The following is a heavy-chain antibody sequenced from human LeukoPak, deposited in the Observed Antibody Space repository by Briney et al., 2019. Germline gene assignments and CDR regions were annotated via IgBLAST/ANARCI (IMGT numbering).Heavy chain of an antibody. Sequence: SETLSLTCTVSGGSISSYYWSWIRQPAGKGLEWIGLFYTNGNTNYNPSLKSRVTMSVDTSKNQFSLKLSSVTAADTAVYYCARVDIVMAGFDYWGQGTLVTVSS. D-gene: IGHD5-12*01. J-gene: IGHJ4*02. CDR2: FYTNGNT. V-gene: IGHV4-4*07. CDR1: GGSISSYY. CDR3: ARVDIVMAGFDY.